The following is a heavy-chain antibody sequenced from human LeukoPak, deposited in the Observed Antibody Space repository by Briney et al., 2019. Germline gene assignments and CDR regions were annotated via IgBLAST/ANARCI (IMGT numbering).Heavy chain of an antibody. CDR3: ANLPVGYAFDI. V-gene: IGHV4-39*01. CDR2: IYYSGST. CDR1: GGSISSSSYY. Sequence: SETLSLTCTVSGGSISSSSYYWGWIRQPPGKGLERIGSIYYSGSTYYNPSLKSRVTISVDTSKNQFSLKLSSVTAADTAVYYCANLPVGYAFDIWGQGKMVTVSS. D-gene: IGHD2-15*01. J-gene: IGHJ3*02.